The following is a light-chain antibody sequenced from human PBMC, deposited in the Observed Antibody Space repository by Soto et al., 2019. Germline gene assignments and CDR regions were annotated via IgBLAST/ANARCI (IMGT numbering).Light chain of an antibody. CDR3: SSYAGSNDYV. CDR2: EVS. J-gene: IGLJ1*01. CDR1: SSDVGGYNY. Sequence: VLTQPPSASGSPGQSVTISCTGTSSDVGGYNYVSWYQQHPGKAPKLMIYEVSKRPSGVPDRFSGSKSGNTASLTVSGLQAEDEADYYCSSYAGSNDYVFGTGTKVTV. V-gene: IGLV2-8*01.